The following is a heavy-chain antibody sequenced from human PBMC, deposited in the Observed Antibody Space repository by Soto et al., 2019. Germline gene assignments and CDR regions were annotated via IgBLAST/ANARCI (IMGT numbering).Heavy chain of an antibody. V-gene: IGHV3-23*01. CDR3: AKDSRYGSGSYPSRYFDL. D-gene: IGHD3-10*01. CDR2: ISGSGGST. Sequence: EVQLLESGGGLVQPGGSLRLSCAASGFTFNNYAMSWVRQAPGKGLEWVSGISGSGGSTDYADSVKGRFTISRDNSKNTLYLQMNSLRAEDTAVYYCAKDSRYGSGSYPSRYFDLWGRGTLVTVSS. CDR1: GFTFNNYA. J-gene: IGHJ2*01.